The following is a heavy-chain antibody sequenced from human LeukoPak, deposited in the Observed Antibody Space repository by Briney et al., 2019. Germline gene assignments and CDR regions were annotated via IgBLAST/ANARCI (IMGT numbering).Heavy chain of an antibody. CDR3: AKGLRGIQLWLYNGLSHAFDI. V-gene: IGHV3-9*01. Sequence: GRSLRLSCAASGFTFGDYAMHWVRQAPGKGLEWVSGISWNSGSIGYADSVKGRFTISRDNAKNSLYLQMNSLRAEDTALYYCAKGLRGIQLWLYNGLSHAFDIWGQGTMVTVSS. D-gene: IGHD5-18*01. J-gene: IGHJ3*02. CDR1: GFTFGDYA. CDR2: ISWNSGSI.